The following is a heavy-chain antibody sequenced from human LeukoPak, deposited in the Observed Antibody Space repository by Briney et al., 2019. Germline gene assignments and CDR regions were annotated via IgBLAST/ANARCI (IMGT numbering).Heavy chain of an antibody. CDR3: TRDPHALDY. Sequence: PRGSLRLSCAPSGFTSSTYSMNWVRQAQGSGLGWVSYIGGGGSPIYYADSVKGRFTISRDNAKNSLYLQMNSLRDEDTAVYYCTRDPHALDYWGQGTLVTVSS. CDR1: GFTSSTYS. J-gene: IGHJ4*02. CDR2: IGGGGSPI. V-gene: IGHV3-48*02.